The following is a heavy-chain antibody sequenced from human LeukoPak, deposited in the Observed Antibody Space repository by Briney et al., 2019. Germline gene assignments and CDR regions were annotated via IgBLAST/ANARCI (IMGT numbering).Heavy chain of an antibody. Sequence: SVKVSCKASGGTFSSYAISWVRQAPGQGLEWMGGIIPIFGTANYAQKFQGRVTITTDESTSTAYMELSSLRSEDTAVYYCVGGTRYYYYYYMDVWGKGTAVTVSS. CDR3: VGGTRYYYYYYMDV. CDR1: GGTFSSYA. CDR2: IIPIFGTA. V-gene: IGHV1-69*05. D-gene: IGHD3-16*01. J-gene: IGHJ6*03.